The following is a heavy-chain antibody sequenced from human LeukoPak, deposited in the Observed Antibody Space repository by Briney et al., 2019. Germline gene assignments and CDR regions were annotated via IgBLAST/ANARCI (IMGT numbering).Heavy chain of an antibody. CDR2: ISDSGDTT. D-gene: IGHD2-2*02. CDR1: GFTFTTYT. V-gene: IGHV3-23*01. CDR3: AKGGCSSTSCYKGGAFDI. Sequence: GGSLRLSCAASGFTFTTYTMRWVRQAPGKGLEWVSAISDSGDTTYYADSVKGRFTISRDNSKNTLYLQMNSLRAEDTAVYYCAKGGCSSTSCYKGGAFDIWGQGTMVTVSS. J-gene: IGHJ3*02.